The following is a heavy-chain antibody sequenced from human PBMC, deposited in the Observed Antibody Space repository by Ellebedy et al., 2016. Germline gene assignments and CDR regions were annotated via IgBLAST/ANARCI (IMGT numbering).Heavy chain of an antibody. CDR3: ARGDEGPFDY. J-gene: IGHJ4*02. CDR2: INPNSGRT. V-gene: IGHV1-2*02. Sequence: ASVKVSXKASGYSFIDYYMYWVRQAPGQGLQWMGWINPNSGRTNFAQKFPDRVTMTRDTSITTAYMDLNRLTSDDTAVYYCARGDEGPFDYWGQGTLVTVSS. CDR1: GYSFIDYY.